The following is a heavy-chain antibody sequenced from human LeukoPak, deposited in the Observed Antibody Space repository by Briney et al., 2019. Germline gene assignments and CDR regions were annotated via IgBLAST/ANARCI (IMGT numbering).Heavy chain of an antibody. CDR3: ARDDGVATITFDY. Sequence: ASVKVSCKASGYTFTGYYMRWVRQAPGQGLEWMGWINPNSGGTNYAQKFQGRVTMTRDTSISTAYMELSRLRSDDTAVYYCARDDGVATITFDYWGQGTLVTVSS. D-gene: IGHD5-24*01. J-gene: IGHJ4*02. V-gene: IGHV1-2*02. CDR1: GYTFTGYY. CDR2: INPNSGGT.